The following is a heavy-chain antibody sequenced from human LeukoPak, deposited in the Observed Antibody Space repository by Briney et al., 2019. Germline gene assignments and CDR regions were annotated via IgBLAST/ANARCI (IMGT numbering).Heavy chain of an antibody. CDR3: ATQHWDY. CDR1: GFTVRDNY. Sequence: PGGSLRLSCAASGFTVRDNYMSWVRQAPGKGLEWVSVVYSDGSTSYADSVRGRFTISRDNSKNTLYLQMTSLRADDTAVNYCATQHWDYRGQGTLVTVSS. CDR2: VYSDGST. V-gene: IGHV3-66*01. J-gene: IGHJ4*02. D-gene: IGHD1-1*01.